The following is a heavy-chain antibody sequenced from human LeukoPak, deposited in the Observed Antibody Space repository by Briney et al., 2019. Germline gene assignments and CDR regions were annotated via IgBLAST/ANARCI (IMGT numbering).Heavy chain of an antibody. J-gene: IGHJ4*02. CDR3: ARDSSWRQFDY. Sequence: PGGSLRLSCAVSGFTVSSSYMTWVRQAPGKGLEWVSVFYIDGSTYYVDSVRGRFTISRDDSKNTLYLQMNSLRAEDTAVYYCARDSSWRQFDYWGQGTLVTVAS. CDR1: GFTVSSSY. CDR2: FYIDGST. V-gene: IGHV3-53*01. D-gene: IGHD2-2*01.